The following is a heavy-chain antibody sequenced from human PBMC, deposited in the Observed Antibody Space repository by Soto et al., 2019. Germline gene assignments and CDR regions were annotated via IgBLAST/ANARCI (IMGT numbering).Heavy chain of an antibody. CDR3: ARARIDY. CDR1: GFIFSDYW. CDR2: LSAEGSEK. J-gene: IGHJ4*02. Sequence: EVQLVESGGGLVQPGGSLRLSCAVSGFIFSDYWMTWVRQAPGKGLEWVATLSAEGSEKYYVDSLKGRFTISRDNAKNSLYLQMISLRAEDTALYYCARARIDYWGRGTLITVSS. V-gene: IGHV3-7*03.